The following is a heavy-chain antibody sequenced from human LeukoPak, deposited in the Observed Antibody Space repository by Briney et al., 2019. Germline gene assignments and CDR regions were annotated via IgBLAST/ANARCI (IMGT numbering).Heavy chain of an antibody. CDR1: GGSISTYY. D-gene: IGHD6-13*01. CDR2: IYYTGST. J-gene: IGHJ4*02. CDR3: ARVTGYVMEDYFDY. Sequence: SETLSLTCTVSGGSISTYYWSWIRQPPGKGLEWIGYIYYTGSTNYNPSLKSRVTISVDTSKNQFSLRLSSVTAADTAVYYCARVTGYVMEDYFDYWGQGTLVTVSS. V-gene: IGHV4-59*01.